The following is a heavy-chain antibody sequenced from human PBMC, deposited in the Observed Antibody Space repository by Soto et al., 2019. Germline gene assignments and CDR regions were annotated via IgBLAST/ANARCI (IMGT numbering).Heavy chain of an antibody. CDR1: GYPFTSYS. V-gene: IGHV1-46*01. J-gene: IGHJ6*02. CDR3: ARDHNFGFILYAMDV. CDR2: INPSSGRT. D-gene: IGHD2-15*01. Sequence: ASVKVSCKASGYPFTSYSMHWVRQAPGQGLEWMGIINPSSGRTSYAQNFQGRVPMTSDTSTSIVYMEMSSLKSEDTAVYYCARDHNFGFILYAMDVWGQGTTVTVSS.